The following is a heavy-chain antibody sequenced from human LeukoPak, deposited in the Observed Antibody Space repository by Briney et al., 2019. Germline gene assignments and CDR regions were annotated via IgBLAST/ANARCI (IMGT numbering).Heavy chain of an antibody. J-gene: IGHJ4*02. CDR1: EFTLSSYI. V-gene: IGHV3-30-3*01. Sequence: GGSLRLSCSASEFTLSSYIMYWVRQAPGKGLEWVAVISYDGSNKYYADSVKGRFTISRDNSKNTLYLQMNSLRAEDTAVYYCARGAGSSSSEYWGQGTLVTVSS. D-gene: IGHD6-13*01. CDR3: ARGAGSSSSEY. CDR2: ISYDGSNK.